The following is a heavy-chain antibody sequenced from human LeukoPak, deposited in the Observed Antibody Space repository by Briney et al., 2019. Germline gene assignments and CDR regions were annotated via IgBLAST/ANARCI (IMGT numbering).Heavy chain of an antibody. V-gene: IGHV3-30*03. J-gene: IGHJ4*02. D-gene: IGHD5-18*01. CDR2: ISYDGSNK. CDR3: ARRAPHTAQDF. Sequence: GGSLRLSCAASGFTFSSYSMNWVRQAPGKGLEWVAVISYDGSNKYYADSVKGRFTISRDNSKNTLFLQMNSLGPEDTAVYYCARRAPHTAQDFWGQGTLVTVSS. CDR1: GFTFSSYS.